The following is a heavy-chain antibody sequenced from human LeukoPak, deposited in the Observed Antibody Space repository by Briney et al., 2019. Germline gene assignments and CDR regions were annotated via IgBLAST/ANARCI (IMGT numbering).Heavy chain of an antibody. V-gene: IGHV3-48*03. CDR2: ISSSGSTI. D-gene: IGHD5-18*01. CDR3: ARESGYSYSEFDY. Sequence: GGSLRLSCAASGFTFSSYEMNWVRQAPGKGLEWVSYISSSGSTIYYAGSVKGRFTISRDNAKNSLYLQMNSLRAEDTAVYYCARESGYSYSEFDYWGQGTLVTVSS. CDR1: GFTFSSYE. J-gene: IGHJ4*02.